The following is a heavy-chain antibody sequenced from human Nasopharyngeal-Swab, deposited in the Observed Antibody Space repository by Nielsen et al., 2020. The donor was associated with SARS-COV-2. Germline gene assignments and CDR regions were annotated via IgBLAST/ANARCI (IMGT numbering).Heavy chain of an antibody. Sequence: GESLKISCAASGFTFNNYWMHWVRQAPGKGLEWVARVNSDGSRPSYADSAKGRVTLSRDNAKNTLFLQMHSLRAEDTAVYYCARASLAAAGTQDFWGQGTLVTVSS. V-gene: IGHV3-74*01. CDR2: VNSDGSRP. CDR1: GFTFNNYW. CDR3: ARASLAAAGTQDF. J-gene: IGHJ4*02. D-gene: IGHD6-13*01.